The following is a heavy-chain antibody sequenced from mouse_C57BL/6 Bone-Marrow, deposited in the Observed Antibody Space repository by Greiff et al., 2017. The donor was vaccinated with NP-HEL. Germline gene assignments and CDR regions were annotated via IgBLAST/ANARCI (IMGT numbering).Heavy chain of an antibody. J-gene: IGHJ2*01. CDR3: ARDDYSNYPLDY. CDR1: GYTFTDYY. Sequence: EVQLQQSGPELVKPGASVKISCKASGYTFTDYYMNWVKQSHGKSLEWIGDINPNNGGTSYNQKFKGKATLTVDKSSSTAYMELRSLTSEDSAVYYCARDDYSNYPLDYWGQGTTLTVSS. CDR2: INPNNGGT. D-gene: IGHD2-5*01. V-gene: IGHV1-26*01.